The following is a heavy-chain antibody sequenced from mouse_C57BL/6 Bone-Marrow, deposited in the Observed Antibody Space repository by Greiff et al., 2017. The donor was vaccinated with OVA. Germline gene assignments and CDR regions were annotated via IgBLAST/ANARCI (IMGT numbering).Heavy chain of an antibody. D-gene: IGHD1-1*01. J-gene: IGHJ3*01. CDR1: GFTFSDYG. Sequence: DVMLVESGGGLVKPGGSLKLSCAASGFTFSDYGMHWVRQAPEKGLEWVAYISSGSSTIYYADTVKGRFTISRDNAKNTLFLQMTSLRSEDTAMYYCASRYYYGSSFAYWGQGTLVTVSA. CDR3: ASRYYYGSSFAY. V-gene: IGHV5-17*01. CDR2: ISSGSSTI.